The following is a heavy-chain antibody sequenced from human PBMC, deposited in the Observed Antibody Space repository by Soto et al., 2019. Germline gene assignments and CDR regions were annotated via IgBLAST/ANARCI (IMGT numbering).Heavy chain of an antibody. J-gene: IGHJ5*02. Sequence: GGSLRLSCAACGFSFSSYAMNWVRQAPGKGLEWVSGISGSGGSTHYADSVKGRFTISRDSSKDTLYLQMNSLRAEDTAVYYCAKDSSSWYTNWFDPWGQGTLVTVSS. CDR3: AKDSSSWYTNWFDP. CDR2: ISGSGGST. D-gene: IGHD6-13*01. CDR1: GFSFSSYA. V-gene: IGHV3-23*01.